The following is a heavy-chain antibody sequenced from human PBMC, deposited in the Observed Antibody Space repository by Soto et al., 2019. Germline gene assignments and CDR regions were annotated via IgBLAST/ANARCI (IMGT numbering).Heavy chain of an antibody. J-gene: IGHJ4*01. CDR3: ARVSEGLWRSFEY. Sequence: QVQLVQSGAEGKKPGSSVKVSCKASGGTFSSYAISWLRQAPGQGLEWMGGGIPIFGTANYEQKFQGRVTITAAESTSTAYLELSSLISEDTAVYYGARVSEGLWRSFEYCGHGTLVKVS. V-gene: IGHV1-69*01. D-gene: IGHD2-21*01. CDR1: GGTFSSYA. CDR2: GIPIFGTA.